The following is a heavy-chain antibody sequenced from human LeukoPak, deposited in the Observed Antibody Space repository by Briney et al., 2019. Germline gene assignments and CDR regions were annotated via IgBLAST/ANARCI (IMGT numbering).Heavy chain of an antibody. J-gene: IGHJ4*02. Sequence: GGSLRLSCAASGFIFSTCAMHWVRQAPGKGLEWVALMSYDGTNIYYSDSVKGRFTISRDNSKNTLFLQMNSLRDEDTAVYYCARDPDSFLSEQQLLVDWGQGTLVTVSS. V-gene: IGHV3-30*04. CDR3: ARDPDSFLSEQQLLVD. CDR2: MSYDGTNI. CDR1: GFIFSTCA. D-gene: IGHD6-13*01.